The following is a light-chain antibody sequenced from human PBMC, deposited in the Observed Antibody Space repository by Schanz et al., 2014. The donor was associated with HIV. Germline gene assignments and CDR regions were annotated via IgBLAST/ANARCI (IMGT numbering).Light chain of an antibody. J-gene: IGKJ4*01. CDR3: QQAYSFVS. CDR1: QSISSE. CDR2: EAS. Sequence: DIQMTQSPSTLSASVGDRVSITCRSSQSISSELAWYQQKPGSAPKLLIYEASTLETGVPSRFRGSGSGTYFTLTISSLQSDDVATYYCQQAYSFVSFGGGTKVEIK. V-gene: IGKV1-5*03.